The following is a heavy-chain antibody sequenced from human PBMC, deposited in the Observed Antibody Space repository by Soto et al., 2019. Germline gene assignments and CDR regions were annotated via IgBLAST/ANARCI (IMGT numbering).Heavy chain of an antibody. J-gene: IGHJ4*02. CDR1: GHTFTGHH. Sequence: QEQLVQSGAEVKKPGASVKVSCKASGHTFTGHHMHWVRQAPGQGLEWMGCMNLDIGATRFTQKFQGRVTTTRDTAIITTYMELSGLRFDDTAVYYCGLEPTGTGGIDNWGLGTLVTVSS. D-gene: IGHD3-10*01. CDR3: GLEPTGTGGIDN. V-gene: IGHV1-2*02. CDR2: MNLDIGAT.